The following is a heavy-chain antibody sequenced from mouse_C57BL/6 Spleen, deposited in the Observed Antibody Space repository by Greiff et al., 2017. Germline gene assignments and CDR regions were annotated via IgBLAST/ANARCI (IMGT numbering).Heavy chain of an antibody. CDR1: GYTFTSYW. CDR2: LYPGNSDT. CDR3: TRSTPYRGYFGY. D-gene: IGHD2-10*01. J-gene: IGHJ2*01. Sequence: EVQLQQSGTVLARPGASVKMSCKTSGYTFTSYWMHWVKQRPGQGLEWIGALYPGNSDTSYNQKFKGKAKLTAVTSASTAYMEFSSLTNEDSAVYYCTRSTPYRGYFGYWGQGTTLTVSS. V-gene: IGHV1-5*01.